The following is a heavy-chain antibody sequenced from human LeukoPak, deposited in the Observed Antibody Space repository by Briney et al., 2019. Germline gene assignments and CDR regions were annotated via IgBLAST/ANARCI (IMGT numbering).Heavy chain of an antibody. J-gene: IGHJ4*02. CDR3: ARADFRAPIDY. CDR1: GFIFSIYG. Sequence: GRSLRLSCAASGFIFSIYGMHWVRQAPGKGLEWVGVIWNDGSNKYYADSVKGRFTISRDNAKNSLYLQMNSLRAEDTAVYYCARADFRAPIDYWGQGTLVTVSS. V-gene: IGHV3-33*01. D-gene: IGHD3-3*01. CDR2: IWNDGSNK.